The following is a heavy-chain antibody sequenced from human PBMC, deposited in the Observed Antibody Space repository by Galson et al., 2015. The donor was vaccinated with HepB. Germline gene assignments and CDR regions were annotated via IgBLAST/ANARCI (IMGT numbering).Heavy chain of an antibody. D-gene: IGHD3-10*01. CDR2: ISRNSGNI. J-gene: IGHJ3*01. Sequence: SLRLSCAGSGFIFDGYTIYWVRQAPGKGLEWVSRISRNSGNIGYADSVQGRFTISRDNAQNSLFLQMDSLTAEDTALYYCAKAMRPGDFGWAFDVWGQGTMGIVPS. CDR1: GFIFDGYT. V-gene: IGHV3-9*01. CDR3: AKAMRPGDFGWAFDV.